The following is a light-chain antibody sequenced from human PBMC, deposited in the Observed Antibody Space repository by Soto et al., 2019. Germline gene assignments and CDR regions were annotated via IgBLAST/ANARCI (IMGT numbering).Light chain of an antibody. Sequence: QSVLTQPPSASGTPGQRIIISCSGSSSNIGSHYVYWYQQLPGTAPKLLIYRNNQRPSGVPDRFSGSKSGTSASLAISGLRSEDEADYYCAAWDDTLSGHVAFGGGTKVTVL. J-gene: IGLJ2*01. CDR2: RNN. CDR3: AAWDDTLSGHVA. V-gene: IGLV1-47*01. CDR1: SSNIGSHY.